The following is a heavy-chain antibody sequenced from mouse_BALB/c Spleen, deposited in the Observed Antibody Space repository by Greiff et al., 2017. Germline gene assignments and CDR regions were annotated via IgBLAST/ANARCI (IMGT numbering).Heavy chain of an antibody. CDR3: AREELRRAMDY. V-gene: IGHV1-26*01. CDR1: GYSFTGYY. CDR2: INPYNGAT. D-gene: IGHD2-4*01. Sequence: EVKLQQSGPELVKPGASVKISCKASGYSFTGYYMHWVKQSHVKSLEWIGRINPYNGATSYNQNFKDKASLTVDKSSSTAYMELHSLTSEDSAVYYCAREELRRAMDYWGQGTSVTVSS. J-gene: IGHJ4*01.